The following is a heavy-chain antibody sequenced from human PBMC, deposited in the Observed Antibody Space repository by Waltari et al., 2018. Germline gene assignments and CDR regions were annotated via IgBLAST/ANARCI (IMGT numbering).Heavy chain of an antibody. J-gene: IGHJ4*02. V-gene: IGHV3-48*03. CDR2: ISSSGSTI. CDR3: ARVYYGSGTFDY. CDR1: GFTFSSYE. Sequence: EVQLVESGGGLVQPGGSLRLSCSAPGFTFSSYEMNWVRQAPGKGLEWVSYISSSGSTIYYADSVKGRFTISRDNAKNSLYLQMNSLRAEDTAVYYCARVYYGSGTFDYWGQGTLVTVSS. D-gene: IGHD3-10*01.